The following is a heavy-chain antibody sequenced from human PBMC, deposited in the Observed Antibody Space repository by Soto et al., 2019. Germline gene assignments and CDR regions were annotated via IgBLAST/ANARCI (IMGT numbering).Heavy chain of an antibody. CDR1: GFSLIRGTW. CDR3: ARRIPAAPNWFDP. CDR2: IYHSGSP. V-gene: IGHV4-4*02. D-gene: IGHD2-2*01. Sequence: PSDTLSLTCACSGFSLIRGTWLIWVRPSPGRGLEWIGEIYHSGSPNYNLSLKSRVTMSVDKSKNLFSLSLSSVTAADSALYYCARRIPAAPNWFDPWGQGNLVTFS. J-gene: IGHJ5*02.